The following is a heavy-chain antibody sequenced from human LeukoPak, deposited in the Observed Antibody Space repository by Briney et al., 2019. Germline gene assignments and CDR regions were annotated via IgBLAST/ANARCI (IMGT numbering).Heavy chain of an antibody. J-gene: IGHJ5*02. V-gene: IGHV3-7*01. CDR1: GFTISSYW. D-gene: IGHD2-2*01. CDR3: AKRGIYQNWFDP. Sequence: PGGSLRLSCAASGFTISSYWMSWVRQAPGKGLQWLANIEQDGSEKYYVDSVKGRFTISRDNAKNSLYLQMNSLRAEDTAVYYCAKRGIYQNWFDPWGQGTLVTVSS. CDR2: IEQDGSEK.